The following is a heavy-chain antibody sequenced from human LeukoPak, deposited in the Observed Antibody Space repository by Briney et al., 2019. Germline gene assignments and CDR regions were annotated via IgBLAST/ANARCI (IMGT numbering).Heavy chain of an antibody. V-gene: IGHV1-2*02. CDR1: GYTFTGYY. CDR2: INPNSGGT. J-gene: IGHJ4*02. D-gene: IGHD6-13*01. Sequence: ASVKVSCKTSGYTFTGYYMHWVRPAPGQGPEWMGWINPNSGGTNYAQKFQGRVTMTRDTSISTAYMDLSRLRSDDTAVYYCAPSSSNWFYFDYWGQGTLVTVSS. CDR3: APSSSNWFYFDY.